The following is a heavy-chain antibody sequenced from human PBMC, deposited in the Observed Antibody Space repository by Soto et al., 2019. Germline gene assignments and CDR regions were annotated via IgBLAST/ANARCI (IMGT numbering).Heavy chain of an antibody. V-gene: IGHV4-39*01. D-gene: IGHD3-10*01. J-gene: IGHJ6*02. CDR3: AGYKLASHCYYSTDV. Sequence: ILQPPGKGLEWIGSIYYSGSTYYNPSLKSRVTISVDTSKNQFSLKLSSVTAADTAVYYCAGYKLASHCYYSTDVWGLVNPVTVSS. CDR2: IYYSGST.